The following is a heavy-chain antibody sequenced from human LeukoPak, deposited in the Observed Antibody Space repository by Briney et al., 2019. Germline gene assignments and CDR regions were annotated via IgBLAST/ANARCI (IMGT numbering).Heavy chain of an antibody. V-gene: IGHV3-21*01. CDR2: ISSSSSYI. CDR3: ARDHTIFGANWFDP. J-gene: IGHJ5*02. CDR1: GFTFSSYS. D-gene: IGHD3-3*01. Sequence: GGSLRLSCAASGFTFSSYSMNWVRQAPGKGLEWVSSISSSSSYIYYADSVKGRFTISRDNAKNSLYLQMNSLRAEDTAVYYCARDHTIFGANWFDPWGQGTLVTVSS.